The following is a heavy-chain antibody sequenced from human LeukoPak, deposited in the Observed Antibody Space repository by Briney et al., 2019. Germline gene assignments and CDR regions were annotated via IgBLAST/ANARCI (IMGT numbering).Heavy chain of an antibody. CDR2: IIPILGIA. CDR1: GGTFSSYA. D-gene: IGHD2-2*01. J-gene: IGHJ6*02. Sequence: SVKVSCKASGGTFSSYAISWVRQAPGQGVEWMGRIIPILGIANYAQKFQGRVTITADKSTSTAYMELSSLRSEDTAAYYCARLVVPAASYYYYGMDVWGQGTTVTVSS. CDR3: ARLVVPAASYYYYGMDV. V-gene: IGHV1-69*04.